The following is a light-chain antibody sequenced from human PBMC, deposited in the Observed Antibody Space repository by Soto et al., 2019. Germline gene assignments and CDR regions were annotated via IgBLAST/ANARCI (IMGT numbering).Light chain of an antibody. CDR1: QDISNY. J-gene: IGKJ4*01. Sequence: DIQMTQSPSSLSASVGDRVTITCQASQDISNYLNWYQQKPGKAPKLLIYDASNLETGVPSRFSGSGSGTDFTFTIRRLQSEDIATYYCQQYDNLPRTCGGGTKVEIK. CDR3: QQYDNLPRT. V-gene: IGKV1-33*01. CDR2: DAS.